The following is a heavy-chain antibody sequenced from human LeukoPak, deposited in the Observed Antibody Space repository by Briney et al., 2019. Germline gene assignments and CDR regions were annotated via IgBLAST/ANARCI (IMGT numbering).Heavy chain of an antibody. CDR2: IYTSRST. CDR1: GGSISSYY. J-gene: IGHJ4*02. V-gene: IGHV4-4*07. D-gene: IGHD3-9*01. Sequence: SETLSLTCTVSGGSISSYYWSWIRQPAGKGLEWIGRIYTSRSTNYNPSLKSRVTMSVDTSKNQFSLKLSSVTAADTAVYYCASSRFDWPTISRGYFDYWGQGTLVTVSS. CDR3: ASSRFDWPTISRGYFDY.